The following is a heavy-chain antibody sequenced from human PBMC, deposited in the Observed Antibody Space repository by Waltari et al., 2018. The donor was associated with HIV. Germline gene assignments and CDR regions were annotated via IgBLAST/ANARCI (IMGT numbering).Heavy chain of an antibody. CDR2: ISWNSGSI. D-gene: IGHD4-17*01. CDR3: AKDIFPTTVTTSPFDY. CDR1: GFTFDDYA. V-gene: IGHV3-9*01. Sequence: EVQLVESGGGLVQPGRSLRLSCAASGFTFDDYAMHWVRQAPGKGLEGVSGISWNSGSIGYADSVKGRFTISRDNAKNSLYLQMNSLRAEDTALYYCAKDIFPTTVTTSPFDYWGQGTLVTVSS. J-gene: IGHJ4*02.